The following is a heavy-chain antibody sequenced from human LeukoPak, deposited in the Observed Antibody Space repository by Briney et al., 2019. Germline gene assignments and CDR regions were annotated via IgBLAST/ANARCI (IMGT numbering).Heavy chain of an antibody. Sequence: GGSLRLSCAASGFTFSSYAMSWVRQAPGKGLEWVSAISGSGGSTYYADSVKGRFTISRDNSKNTLYLQMNSLRSEDTAIDYCAKECQWELCPFDYWGQGTPVTVSS. CDR2: ISGSGGST. J-gene: IGHJ4*02. D-gene: IGHD1-26*01. CDR3: AKECQWELCPFDY. V-gene: IGHV3-23*01. CDR1: GFTFSSYA.